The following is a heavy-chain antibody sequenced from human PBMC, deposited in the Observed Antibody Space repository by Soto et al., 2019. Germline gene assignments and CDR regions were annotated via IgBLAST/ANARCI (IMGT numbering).Heavy chain of an antibody. J-gene: IGHJ5*02. D-gene: IGHD4-4*01. Sequence: PSETLSLTCTVSGGSFSSGGYYWSWIRQHPGKGLEWIGYIYYSGSTYYNPSLKSRITISVDTSKNQFSLKLSSVTAADTAVYYCAREPHWGPSNYDNWFDPWGQGTLVTVSS. CDR2: IYYSGST. V-gene: IGHV4-31*03. CDR3: AREPHWGPSNYDNWFDP. CDR1: GGSFSSGGYY.